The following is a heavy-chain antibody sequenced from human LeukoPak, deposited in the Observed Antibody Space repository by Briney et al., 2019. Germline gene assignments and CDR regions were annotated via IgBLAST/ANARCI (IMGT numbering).Heavy chain of an antibody. CDR2: ISYDGSNK. V-gene: IGHV3-30-3*01. J-gene: IGHJ4*02. CDR1: GFTFSSYA. Sequence: GGSLRLSCAASGFTFSSYAMHWVRQAPGKGLEWVAVISYDGSNKYYADSVKGRFTISRDNSKNTLYLQMNSLRAEDTAVYYCARDNSPLVVTAIGDYWGQGTLVTVSS. D-gene: IGHD2-21*02. CDR3: ARDNSPLVVTAIGDY.